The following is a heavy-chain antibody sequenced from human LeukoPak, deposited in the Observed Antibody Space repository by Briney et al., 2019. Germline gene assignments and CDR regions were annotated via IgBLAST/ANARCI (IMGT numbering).Heavy chain of an antibody. CDR3: ARDRDSSGYSSDAFDI. Sequence: GGSLRLSCTASGFKFDDYGTTWVRQAPGKGLEWVSDINWNGDSRGYAHSVRGRFTIYRDNSKNSLYLQMNSLRAEDTAVYYCARDRDSSGYSSDAFDIWGQGTMDTVSS. J-gene: IGHJ3*02. V-gene: IGHV3-20*04. CDR1: GFKFDDYG. D-gene: IGHD3-22*01. CDR2: INWNGDSR.